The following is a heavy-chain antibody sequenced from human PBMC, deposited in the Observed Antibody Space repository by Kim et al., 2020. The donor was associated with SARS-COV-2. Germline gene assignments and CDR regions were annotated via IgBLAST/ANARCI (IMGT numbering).Heavy chain of an antibody. Sequence: SCLHSVKGRFAISRDNAKNSLYLQMNSLGVDDTAVYYCARGHVLGATPIDYWAQGTLVTLSA. D-gene: IGHD1-26*01. J-gene: IGHJ4*02. V-gene: IGHV3-7*01. CDR3: ARGHVLGATPIDY.